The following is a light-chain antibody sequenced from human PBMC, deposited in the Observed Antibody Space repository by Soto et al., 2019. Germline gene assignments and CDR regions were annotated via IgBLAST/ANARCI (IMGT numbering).Light chain of an antibody. CDR3: QQRSNWPWT. J-gene: IGKJ1*01. CDR2: DAS. Sequence: EIVLTQSPATLSLSPGERATLSCRASQSVSTSLAWYQQKPGQAPRLLIYDASNRATGIPARFSGSWSGTDSRLTVSSLEPEDFALYYCQQRSNWPWTFGQGTKVEIK. V-gene: IGKV3-11*01. CDR1: QSVSTS.